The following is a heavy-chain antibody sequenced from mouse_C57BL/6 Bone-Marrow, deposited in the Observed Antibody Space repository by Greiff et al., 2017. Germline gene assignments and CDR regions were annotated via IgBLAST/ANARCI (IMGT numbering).Heavy chain of an antibody. CDR3: TRGPDSSGPDY. J-gene: IGHJ2*01. CDR1: GYTFTDYE. V-gene: IGHV1-15*01. D-gene: IGHD3-2*02. CDR2: IDPETGGT. Sequence: QVQLKQSGAELVRPGASVTLSCKASGYTFTDYEMHWVKPTPVHGLAWIGAIDPETGGTDYNQKFKGKAILTADKSSSTAYMELRSLTSEDSAVYYCTRGPDSSGPDYWGQGTTLTVSS.